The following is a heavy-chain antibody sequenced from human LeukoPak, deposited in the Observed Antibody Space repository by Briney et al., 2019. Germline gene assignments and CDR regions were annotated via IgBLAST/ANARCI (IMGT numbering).Heavy chain of an antibody. CDR2: IDPNSGTT. V-gene: IGHV1-2*02. CDR3: AKFWHSDC. J-gene: IGHJ4*02. CDR1: GYTFTGYY. Sequence: ASVKVSCKASGYTFTGYYLHWVRQATGQGLEWMGWIDPNSGTTVYAQKFQGRVTLTRDTSISTVYMHMSGLTLDDTAIYYCAKFWHSDCWGQGTLVTVSS.